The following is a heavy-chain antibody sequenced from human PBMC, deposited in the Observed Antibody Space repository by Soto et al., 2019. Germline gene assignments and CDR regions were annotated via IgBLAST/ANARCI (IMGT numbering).Heavy chain of an antibody. CDR2: ISGSGGST. J-gene: IGHJ4*02. V-gene: IGHV3-23*01. Sequence: GGSLRLSCAASGFTFSSYAMSWVRQAPGKGLEWVSAISGSGGSTYYADSVKGRFTISRDNSKNTLYLQMNSLRAEDTAVYYWAKEREHYDFWSGTLDYWGQGALVTVSS. CDR3: AKEREHYDFWSGTLDY. D-gene: IGHD3-3*01. CDR1: GFTFSSYA.